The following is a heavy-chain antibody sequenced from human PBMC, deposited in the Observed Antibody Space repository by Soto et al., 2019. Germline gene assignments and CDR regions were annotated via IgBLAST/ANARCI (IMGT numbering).Heavy chain of an antibody. V-gene: IGHV4-31*03. CDR3: ARERSTTLHDAFDI. D-gene: IGHD2-2*01. CDR2: IYYSGST. CDR1: GGSISSGGYY. Sequence: QVQLQESGPGLVKPSQTLSLTCTVSGGSISSGGYYWSWIRQHPGKGLEWIGYIYYSGSTYYNPSLKRRVTISVDTSKNQFSLKLSSVTAADTAVYYCARERSTTLHDAFDIWGQGTMVTVSS. J-gene: IGHJ3*02.